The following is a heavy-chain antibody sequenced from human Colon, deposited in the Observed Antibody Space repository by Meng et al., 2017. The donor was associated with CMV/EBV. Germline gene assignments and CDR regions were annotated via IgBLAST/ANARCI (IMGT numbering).Heavy chain of an antibody. D-gene: IGHD4-17*01. V-gene: IGHV4-59*01. CDR3: ARGSTVTVYFDY. CDR1: GGSISSYY. CDR2: IYYSGST. Sequence: GSLRLSCTVSGGSISSYYWSWIRQPPGKGLEWIGYIYYSGSTNYNLSLKSRVTISVDTSKNQFSLKLSSVTAADTAVYYCARGSTVTVYFDYWGQGTLVTVSS. J-gene: IGHJ4*02.